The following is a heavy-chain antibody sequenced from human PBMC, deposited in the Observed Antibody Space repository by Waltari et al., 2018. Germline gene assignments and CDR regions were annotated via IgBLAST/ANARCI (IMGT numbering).Heavy chain of an antibody. J-gene: IGHJ4*02. Sequence: EVQLVESGGGLIQPGGSLRLSCAASGFTVSSNYMSWVRQAPGKGLEWVSVIYSGGSTYYADSVKGRFTISRDNSKNTLYLQMNSLRAEDTAVYYCARASTTVYYDFWSGYYTGYYFDYWGQGTLVTVSS. D-gene: IGHD3-3*01. V-gene: IGHV3-53*01. CDR3: ARASTTVYYDFWSGYYTGYYFDY. CDR2: IYSGGST. CDR1: GFTVSSNY.